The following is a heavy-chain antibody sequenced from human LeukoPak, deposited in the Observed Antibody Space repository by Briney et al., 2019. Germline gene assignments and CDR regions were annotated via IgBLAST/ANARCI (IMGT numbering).Heavy chain of an antibody. CDR1: GGSLSSYY. D-gene: IGHD2-15*01. V-gene: IGHV4-59*08. J-gene: IGHJ3*02. Sequence: SETLSLTCIVSGGSLSSYYWSWIRQPPGKTPEWIGYVYNSGSTNYNPSLKSRVTISVDTSKKQVSLKLTSVTAADTAVYYCARQTTRFCSGGTCYSNFAFDMWGQGTMVTVSS. CDR3: ARQTTRFCSGGTCYSNFAFDM. CDR2: VYNSGST.